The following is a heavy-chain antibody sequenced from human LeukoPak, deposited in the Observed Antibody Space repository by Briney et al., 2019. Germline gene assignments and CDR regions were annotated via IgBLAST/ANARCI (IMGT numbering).Heavy chain of an antibody. Sequence: ASVKVSCKASGYTLTTYDINWVRPAPRGRLEWVGWMKLNSGNTDYAQKLQGRVTMTRNTSISTAYMELSSLRSEDTAGYYCARPGEYSSSWSEYFQHWGQGTLVTVSS. D-gene: IGHD6-13*01. V-gene: IGHV1-8*01. CDR3: ARPGEYSSSWSEYFQH. CDR2: MKLNSGNT. CDR1: GYTLTTYD. J-gene: IGHJ1*01.